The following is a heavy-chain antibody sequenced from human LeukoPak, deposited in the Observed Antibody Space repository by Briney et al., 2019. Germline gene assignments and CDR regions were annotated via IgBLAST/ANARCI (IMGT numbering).Heavy chain of an antibody. J-gene: IGHJ4*02. CDR1: DGSINSYY. D-gene: IGHD4-17*01. V-gene: IGHV4-59*01. Sequence: KPSETLSLTCSVSDGSINSYYWNWIRRPPGKGLEWIGYIYYNGNTNYSPSLKSRVTMSVDTSKNQFSLKLSSVTAADTAVYYCARVDYGDFSLDYWGQGTLVTVSS. CDR3: ARVDYGDFSLDY. CDR2: IYYNGNT.